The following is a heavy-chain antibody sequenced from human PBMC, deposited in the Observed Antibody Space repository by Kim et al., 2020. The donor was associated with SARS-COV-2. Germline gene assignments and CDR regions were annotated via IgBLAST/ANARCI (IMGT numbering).Heavy chain of an antibody. D-gene: IGHD3-16*01. CDR1: GFTFRDYG. Sequence: GGSLRLSCAASGFTFRDYGMHWVRQAPGLGPEWVGVISFDGSNNYYGESVKGRFTISRDNSKNMLYLEMNSLRTEDTGVYYCAKECHTSGWTLGDYWGQGTLVTVSS. CDR2: ISFDGSNN. V-gene: IGHV3-30*18. CDR3: AKECHTSGWTLGDY. J-gene: IGHJ4*02.